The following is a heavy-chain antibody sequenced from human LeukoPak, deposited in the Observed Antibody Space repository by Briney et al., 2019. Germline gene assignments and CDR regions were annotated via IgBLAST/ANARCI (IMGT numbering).Heavy chain of an antibody. CDR2: IRDNGATT. D-gene: IGHD3-22*01. J-gene: IGHJ4*02. V-gene: IGHV3-23*01. Sequence: PGGSLRLSCAASGFTFSSYSMSWVRQAPGKGLEWVSSIRDNGATTYHADSVKGRSTISRDNSKNTAYLQMNSLRAEDTAVYFCAKGNSGYYYDYWGQGTLVTVSS. CDR3: AKGNSGYYYDY. CDR1: GFTFSSYS.